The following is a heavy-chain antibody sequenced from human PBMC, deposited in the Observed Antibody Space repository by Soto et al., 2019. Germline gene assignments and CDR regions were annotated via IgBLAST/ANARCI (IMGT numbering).Heavy chain of an antibody. CDR1: GFTFSTYA. Sequence: EVQLVESGGGLVQPGGSLRLSCAASGFTFSTYAMQWVRQAPGKGLEFVSSISSNGGTTNYAYSVKGRFTISRDNSRDALYLQMGSLRPEDMAVYYCARDGRVMNAYWGQGALVTVSS. V-gene: IGHV3-64*01. D-gene: IGHD3-16*01. J-gene: IGHJ4*02. CDR3: ARDGRVMNAY. CDR2: ISSNGGTT.